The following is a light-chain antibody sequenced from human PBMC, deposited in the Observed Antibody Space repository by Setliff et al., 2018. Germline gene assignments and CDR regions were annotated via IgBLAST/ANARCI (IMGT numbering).Light chain of an antibody. J-gene: IGLJ1*01. CDR2: GNT. Sequence: QSVLTQPPSVSGAPGQRVTISCTGSSSNIGAGYDVHWYQQLPGTAPKLLIYGNTNRPSGVPDRFSGSKSGTSASLAITGLQAADEADYYRQSYGSGLSGPNYVFGTGTKVTVL. V-gene: IGLV1-40*01. CDR3: QSYGSGLSGPNYV. CDR1: SSNIGAGYD.